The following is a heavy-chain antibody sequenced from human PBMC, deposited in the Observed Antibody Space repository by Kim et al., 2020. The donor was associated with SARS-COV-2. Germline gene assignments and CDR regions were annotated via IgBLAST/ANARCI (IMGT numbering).Heavy chain of an antibody. Sequence: GGSLRLSCAASGFRFSNYEMNWVRQTPGKGLEGFSYISSISRSIYYADSVRGRFTISRDNAKNSLYLQMNSLRAEDTAVYYCATPASTDGWYFDYWGRGTLVTVSS. CDR2: ISSISRSI. J-gene: IGHJ4*02. D-gene: IGHD6-19*01. CDR1: GFRFSNYE. CDR3: ATPASTDGWYFDY. V-gene: IGHV3-48*03.